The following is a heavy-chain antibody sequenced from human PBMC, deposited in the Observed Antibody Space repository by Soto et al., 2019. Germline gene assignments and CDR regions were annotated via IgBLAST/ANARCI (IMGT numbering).Heavy chain of an antibody. CDR1: GFSLSTSGVG. V-gene: IGHV2-5*02. CDR2: IYWDDDK. CDR3: AHRLCDSSCYWDVGYFDY. J-gene: IGHJ4*02. D-gene: IGHD3-22*01. Sequence: QITLKESGPTLVKPTQTLTLTCTFSGFSLSTSGVGVGWIRQPPGKALECLALIYWDDDKRYSPSLKSRLTITKDSSKNQVVLNMTNMDPVDTATYFCAHRLCDSSCYWDVGYFDYWGRGTLVTVSS.